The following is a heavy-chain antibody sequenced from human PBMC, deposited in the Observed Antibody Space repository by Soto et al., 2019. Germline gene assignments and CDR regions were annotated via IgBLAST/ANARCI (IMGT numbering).Heavy chain of an antibody. CDR1: GFTFSDFR. D-gene: IGHD3-22*01. J-gene: IGHJ4*02. CDR3: ARVYYDGSGNYYVYFDS. V-gene: IGHV3-48*02. CDR2: ISTGGKTT. Sequence: PGGSLRLSCAVSGFTFSDFRMNWVRQAPGKGLEWLSYISTGGKTTYYADSVKGRFTISRDNVKKSLYLQMNGLREEDTAVYYCARVYYDGSGNYYVYFDSWGQGTPVTVSS.